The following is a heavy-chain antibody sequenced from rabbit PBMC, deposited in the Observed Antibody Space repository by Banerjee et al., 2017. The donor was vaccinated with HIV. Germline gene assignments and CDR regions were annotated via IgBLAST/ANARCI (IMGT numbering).Heavy chain of an antibody. CDR3: ARDGELRDKYGDYYFATRLDL. D-gene: IGHD2-1*01. V-gene: IGHV1S45*01. J-gene: IGHJ3*01. Sequence: QEQLVESGGGLVQPEGSLTLTCTASGFSFSSSYYMCWVRQAPGKGLEWIGCIYTGSSGSTYYASWAKGRFTISKTSSTTVTLQMTSLTAADTATYFCARDGELRDKYGDYYFATRLDLWGPGTLVTVS. CDR1: GFSFSSSYY. CDR2: IYTGSSGST.